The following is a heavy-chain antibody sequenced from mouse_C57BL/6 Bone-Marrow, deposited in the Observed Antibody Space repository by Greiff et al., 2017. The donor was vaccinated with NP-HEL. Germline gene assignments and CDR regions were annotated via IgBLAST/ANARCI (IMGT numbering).Heavy chain of an antibody. CDR2: IDPSDSET. CDR1: GYTFTSYW. CDR3: ARSWDYDPHYYAMDY. Sequence: QVQLQQSGAELVRPGSSVKLSCKASGYTFTSYWMHWVKQRPIQGLEWIGNIDPSDSETHYNQKFKDKATLTVDKSSSTAYMQLSSLTSEDSAVYYCARSWDYDPHYYAMDYWGQGTSVTVSS. J-gene: IGHJ4*01. D-gene: IGHD2-4*01. V-gene: IGHV1-52*01.